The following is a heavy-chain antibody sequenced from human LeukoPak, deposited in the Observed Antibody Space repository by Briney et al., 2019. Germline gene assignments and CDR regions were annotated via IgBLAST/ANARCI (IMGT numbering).Heavy chain of an antibody. CDR2: ISSSGSTI. Sequence: RGSLRLSCAASGFTFSSYEMNWVRQAPGKGLEWVSYISSSGSTIYYADSVKGRFTISRHNAKNSLYLQMNSLRAEDTAVYYCAGSPQMYYFDYWGQGTLVTVSS. D-gene: IGHD3-10*01. CDR3: AGSPQMYYFDY. V-gene: IGHV3-48*03. CDR1: GFTFSSYE. J-gene: IGHJ4*02.